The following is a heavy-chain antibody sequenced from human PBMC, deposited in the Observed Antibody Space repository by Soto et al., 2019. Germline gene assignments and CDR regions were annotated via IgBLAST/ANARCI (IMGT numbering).Heavy chain of an antibody. V-gene: IGHV4-34*01. CDR2: INHSGST. Sequence: SETLSLTCAVYGGSFSGYYWSWIRQPPGKGLEWIGEINHSGSTNYNPSLKSRVTISVDTSKNQFSLKLSSVTAADTAVYYCARGLIRCGWSIGCRLYYCAQGTLVTVSS. J-gene: IGHJ4*02. CDR1: GGSFSGYY. CDR3: ARGLIRCGWSIGCRLYY. D-gene: IGHD6-19*01.